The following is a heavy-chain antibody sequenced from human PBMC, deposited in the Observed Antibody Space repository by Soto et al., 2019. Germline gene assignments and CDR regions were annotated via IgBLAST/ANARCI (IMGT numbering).Heavy chain of an antibody. V-gene: IGHV1-18*01. CDR3: ARELGQQLFDY. Sequence: QVQLVPSGAEVKKPGASVKVSCKASGYTFTSYGSIWVRQAPGQGLEWMGWISAYNGNKTYAQKRQGRVSMTPDTSTSTAYMELRSLRSDDTALYYCARELGQQLFDYWGQGTLVTVSS. D-gene: IGHD6-13*01. CDR1: GYTFTSYG. CDR2: ISAYNGNK. J-gene: IGHJ4*02.